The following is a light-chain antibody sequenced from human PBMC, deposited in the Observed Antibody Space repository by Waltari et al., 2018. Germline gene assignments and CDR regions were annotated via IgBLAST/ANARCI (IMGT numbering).Light chain of an antibody. CDR1: SSDVVAYDT. J-gene: IGLJ3*02. CDR3: SSYAGNNVLM. Sequence: QSALTQPPSASGSPAQSVTISCPATSSDVVAYDTVLWYQQSPGKAPKLLIFEVVKRPSGVPNRFSGSKSGNTAFLTVSGLQLEDEAFYSCSSYAGNNVLMFGGGTELTVL. V-gene: IGLV2-8*01. CDR2: EVV.